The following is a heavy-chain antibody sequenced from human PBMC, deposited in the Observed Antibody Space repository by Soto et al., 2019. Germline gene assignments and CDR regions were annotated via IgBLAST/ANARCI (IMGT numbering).Heavy chain of an antibody. V-gene: IGHV1-18*04. CDR1: GYTFTSYG. Sequence: QVQLVQSGAEVKKPGASVKVSCKASGYTFTSYGISWVRQAPGQGLEWMGWISAYNGNTNYAQKLQGRVTMTTDTSTSTANMELSGLRSEDTAVYYCGRERREVGWYYYCYGMDVLGQGTTVTVSS. D-gene: IGHD6-19*01. CDR2: ISAYNGNT. J-gene: IGHJ6*02. CDR3: GRERREVGWYYYCYGMDV.